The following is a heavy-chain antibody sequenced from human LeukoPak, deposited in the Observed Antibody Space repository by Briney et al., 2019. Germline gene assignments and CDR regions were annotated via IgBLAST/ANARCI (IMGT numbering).Heavy chain of an antibody. CDR3: ARRNGYYSDY. J-gene: IGHJ4*02. D-gene: IGHD2-8*01. Sequence: GGSLRLSCAASGFTFDAYGMSWVRPVPGKGPEWVSIISTDGDGTHYLDSVKGRFTISRDNSKNTLYLQLSSLRGDDSAVYYCARRNGYYSDYWGQGTLVTVSS. V-gene: IGHV3-23*01. CDR1: GFTFDAYG. CDR2: ISTDGDGT.